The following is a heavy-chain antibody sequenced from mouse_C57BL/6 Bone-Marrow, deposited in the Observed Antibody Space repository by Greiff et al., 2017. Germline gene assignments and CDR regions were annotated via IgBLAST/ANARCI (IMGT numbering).Heavy chain of an antibody. J-gene: IGHJ2*01. CDR3: ARSGPLGRSFDY. Sequence: QVQLQQPGAELVKPGASVKMSCKASGYTFTSYWITWVKRRPGQGLEWIGDIYPTSGRTNYNEKFKSKAILTVDTSSNTAYMQLSSLTSEDSAVFYCARSGPLGRSFDYWGQGTTLTGSS. V-gene: IGHV1-55*01. CDR1: GYTFTSYW. CDR2: IYPTSGRT. D-gene: IGHD4-1*01.